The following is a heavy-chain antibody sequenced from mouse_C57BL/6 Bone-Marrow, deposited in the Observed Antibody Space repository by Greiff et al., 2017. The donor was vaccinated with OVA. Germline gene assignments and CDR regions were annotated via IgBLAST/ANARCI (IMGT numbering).Heavy chain of an antibody. J-gene: IGHJ4*01. Sequence: VQLQQPGAELVMPGASVKLSCKASGYTFTSYWMHWVKQRPGQGLEWIGEIDPSDSDTNYNQKFKGKSTLTVDKSSSTAYMQLSSLPSEDSAVYYCARTPAYYSNYDYAMDYWGQGTSVTVSS. CDR3: ARTPAYYSNYDYAMDY. V-gene: IGHV1-69*01. CDR1: GYTFTSYW. D-gene: IGHD2-5*01. CDR2: IDPSDSDT.